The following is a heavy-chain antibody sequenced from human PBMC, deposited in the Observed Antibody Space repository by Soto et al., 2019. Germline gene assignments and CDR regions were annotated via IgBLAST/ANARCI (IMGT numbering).Heavy chain of an antibody. J-gene: IGHJ6*02. CDR3: ARGKRGSSWYRGEEKYYYYGMDV. V-gene: IGHV4-34*01. Sequence: PSETLSLPCTAYGESFNGYYWSWSRQPPGKGLEWIGEIHHSGSTNYNPSLKSRVTFSIDTSKRQFSLKVRSVTAADTAVYYCARGKRGSSWYRGEEKYYYYGMDVWGQGTPVTVSS. D-gene: IGHD6-13*01. CDR1: GESFNGYY. CDR2: IHHSGST.